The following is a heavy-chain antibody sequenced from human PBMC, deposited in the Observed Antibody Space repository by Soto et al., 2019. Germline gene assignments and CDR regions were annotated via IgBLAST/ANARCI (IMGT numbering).Heavy chain of an antibody. J-gene: IGHJ4*02. CDR2: IYHSGST. D-gene: IGHD2-15*01. CDR1: WGSIISDNG. V-gene: IGHV4-4*02. Sequence: SEHLPRPCAVSWGSIISDNGCTLVRHTPGKGLKWSGEIYHSGSTNYNPSRKSRVTISGDKSKNQISLKLNSVSAADTAVYYCPRVHSFRIRVATPGGMGLDYWGQGFLVTVTS. CDR3: PRVHSFRIRVATPGGMGLDY.